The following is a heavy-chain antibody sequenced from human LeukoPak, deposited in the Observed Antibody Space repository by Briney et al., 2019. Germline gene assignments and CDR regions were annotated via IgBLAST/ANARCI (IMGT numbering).Heavy chain of an antibody. CDR1: GGSFSGYY. CDR2: INHSGST. D-gene: IGHD1-26*01. V-gene: IGHV4-34*01. J-gene: IGHJ4*02. CDR3: ARTLYSGSHIDY. Sequence: SETLSLTCAVYGGSFSGYYWSWIRQPPGKGLEWIGEINHSGSTNYNPSLKSRVTISVDTSKNQFSLKLSSVTAADTAVYYCARTLYSGSHIDYWGQGILVTVSS.